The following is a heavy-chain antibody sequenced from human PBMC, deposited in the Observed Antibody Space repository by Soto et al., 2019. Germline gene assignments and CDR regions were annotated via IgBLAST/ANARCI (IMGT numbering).Heavy chain of an antibody. Sequence: SETLSLTCTVSGGSISSSSYYWGWIRQPPGKGLEWIGSIYYSGSTYYNPSLKSRVTISVDTSKNQFSLKLSSVTAADTAVYSCARGVRGRKIFDYWGQGALVTVS. CDR1: GGSISSSSYY. V-gene: IGHV4-39*01. CDR2: IYYSGST. D-gene: IGHD3-10*01. J-gene: IGHJ4*02. CDR3: ARGVRGRKIFDY.